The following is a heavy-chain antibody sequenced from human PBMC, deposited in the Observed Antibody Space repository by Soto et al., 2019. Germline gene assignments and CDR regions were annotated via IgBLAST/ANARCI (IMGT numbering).Heavy chain of an antibody. CDR3: ARLNSGYDFHPLGYYYMDV. J-gene: IGHJ6*03. V-gene: IGHV3-66*01. CDR2: IYSGGST. CDR1: GFTVSSNY. D-gene: IGHD5-12*01. Sequence: GGSLRLSCAASGFTVSSNYMSWVRQAPGKGLEWVSVIYSGGSTYYADSVKGRFTISRDNSKNTLYLQMNSLRAEDTAVYYCARLNSGYDFHPLGYYYMDVWGKGTTVTVSS.